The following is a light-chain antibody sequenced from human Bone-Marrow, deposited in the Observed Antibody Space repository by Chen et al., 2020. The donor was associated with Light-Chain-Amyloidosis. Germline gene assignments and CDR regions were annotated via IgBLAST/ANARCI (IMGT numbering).Light chain of an antibody. CDR2: EVT. J-gene: IGLJ1*01. CDR3: SSYTMTNTLV. Sequence: SALTQPASVPGSPGQSITISCTGTSSDVGGDNHVSWYQQHPDKAPKLMIYEVTNRPSWVPDRFAGSKSDNTASLTISGLQTEDEADYFCSSYTMTNTLVFGSGTRVTVL. V-gene: IGLV2-14*01. CDR1: SSDVGGDNH.